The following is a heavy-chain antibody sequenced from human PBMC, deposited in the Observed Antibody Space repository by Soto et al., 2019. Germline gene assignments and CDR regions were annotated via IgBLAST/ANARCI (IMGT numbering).Heavy chain of an antibody. J-gene: IGHJ5*02. CDR2: ISAYNGNT. D-gene: IGHD4-17*01. Sequence: ASVKVSCKASGYTFTSYGISWVRQAPGQGLEWMGWISAYNGNTNYAQKLQGRVTMTTDTSTSTAYMELSSLRSEDTAVYYCAVITTVTTPNNWFDPWGQGTLVTVSS. CDR3: AVITTVTTPNNWFDP. V-gene: IGHV1-18*01. CDR1: GYTFTSYG.